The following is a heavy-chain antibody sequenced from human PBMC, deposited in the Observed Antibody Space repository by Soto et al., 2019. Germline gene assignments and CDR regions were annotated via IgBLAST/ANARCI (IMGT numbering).Heavy chain of an antibody. J-gene: IGHJ6*02. V-gene: IGHV1-69*13. CDR3: ARDPRGGSNWNPHNYGMDV. CDR2: IIPIFGTA. Sequence: SLKVSCKSSGCTFSSYAISWVRQAPGQGLEWMGGIIPIFGTANYAQKFQGRVTITADESTSTAYMELSSLRSEDTAVYYCARDPRGGSNWNPHNYGMDVWGQGTTVTVSS. CDR1: GCTFSSYA. D-gene: IGHD1-20*01.